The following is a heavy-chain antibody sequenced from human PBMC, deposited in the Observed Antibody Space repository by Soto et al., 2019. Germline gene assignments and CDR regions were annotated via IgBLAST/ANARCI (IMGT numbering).Heavy chain of an antibody. J-gene: IGHJ4*02. CDR1: GFTFSNAW. V-gene: IGHV3-15*01. D-gene: IGHD6-19*01. CDR3: TTALNRGWSRFDY. CDR2: IKSKTDGGTT. Sequence: PGGSLRLSCAASGFTFSNAWMSWVRQAPGKGLEWVGRIKSKTDGGTTDYAAPVKGRFTISRDDSKNTLYLQMNSLKTEDTAVYYCTTALNRGWSRFDYWGQGTLVTVSS.